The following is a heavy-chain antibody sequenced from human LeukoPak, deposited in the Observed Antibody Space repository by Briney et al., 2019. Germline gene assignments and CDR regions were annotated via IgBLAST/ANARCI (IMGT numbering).Heavy chain of an antibody. CDR1: GFSFGSYS. J-gene: IGHJ4*02. D-gene: IGHD6-19*01. CDR3: ARVGWSSGPPFY. Sequence: GGSLTLSCTASGFSFGSYSMNCVRQTPGKGLEWLSYISGSSSLIYYADSVKGRFTISRDNAKKSLYLQMNSLRDEDTAVYYCARVGWSSGPPFYWGQGIQVTVSS. V-gene: IGHV3-48*02. CDR2: ISGSSSLI.